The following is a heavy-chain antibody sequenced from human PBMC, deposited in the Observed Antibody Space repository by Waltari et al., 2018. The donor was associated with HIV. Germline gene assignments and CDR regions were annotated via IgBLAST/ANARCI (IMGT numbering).Heavy chain of an antibody. V-gene: IGHV3-30*18. CDR1: GFIFSSYG. CDR2: RLVDGTNK. Sequence: QVQLVESGGGVVQPGRSLRLSCAASGFIFSSYGMHWVRQAPGRGLEWVAVRLVDGTNKYYADSWKGRFTIARDNSKNTLYLQMNSLRAEDTAVYYCAKESYCTNGVCYYGMGVWGQGTTVTVSS. CDR3: AKESYCTNGVCYYGMGV. J-gene: IGHJ6*02. D-gene: IGHD2-8*01.